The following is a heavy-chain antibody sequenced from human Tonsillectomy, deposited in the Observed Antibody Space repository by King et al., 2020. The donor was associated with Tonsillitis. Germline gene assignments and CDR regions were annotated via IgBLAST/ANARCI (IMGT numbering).Heavy chain of an antibody. CDR1: GGSITSSSYY. CDR2: IYYSGRT. J-gene: IGHJ4*02. D-gene: IGHD1-1*01. Sequence: QLQESGPGLVRPSETLSLTCTVSGGSITSSSYYWGWIRQPPGKGLEWIGSIYYSGRTYDNPSLKSRVTISVDTSKNQFSLKLSSVTAAETAVYYCARHKTGTTRKYYFDYWGQGTLVTVSS. CDR3: ARHKTGTTRKYYFDY. V-gene: IGHV4-39*01.